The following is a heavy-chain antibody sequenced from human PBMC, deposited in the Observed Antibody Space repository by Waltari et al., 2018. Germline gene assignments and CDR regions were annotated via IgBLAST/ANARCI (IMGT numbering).Heavy chain of an antibody. CDR2: IISSGDGT. V-gene: IGHV3-48*03. J-gene: IGHJ4*02. D-gene: IGHD6-13*01. Sequence: EVQLVESGGGLVQPGGSLRLSCAASGFTLSSYEMNWVRQAPGRGLEWVSYIISSGDGTYYADSGKGRFTISRDNAKNSLYLQMNSLRVEDTAVYYCARDTQQQLGLFDYWGQGTLVTVSS. CDR1: GFTLSSYE. CDR3: ARDTQQQLGLFDY.